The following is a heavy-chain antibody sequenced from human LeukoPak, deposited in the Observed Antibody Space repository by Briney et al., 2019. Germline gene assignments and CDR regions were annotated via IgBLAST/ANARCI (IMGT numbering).Heavy chain of an antibody. J-gene: IGHJ4*02. CDR2: IYYSGST. CDR1: GGSISSSSYY. D-gene: IGHD3-10*01. V-gene: IGHV4-39*07. CDR3: ASSPTGNFDY. Sequence: PSETLSLTCTVSGGSISSSSYYWGWIRQPPGKGLEWIGSIYYSGSTYYNPSLKSRVTMSVDTSKNQFSLKLSSVTAADTAVYYCASSPTGNFDYWGQGTLVTVSS.